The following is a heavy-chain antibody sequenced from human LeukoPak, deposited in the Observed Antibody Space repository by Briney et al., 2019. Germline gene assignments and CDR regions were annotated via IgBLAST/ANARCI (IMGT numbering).Heavy chain of an antibody. CDR3: ASPAPRGY. V-gene: IGHV3-21*01. D-gene: IGHD3-16*01. CDR1: GFTFSSYS. J-gene: IGHJ4*02. CDR2: ISSSRSYI. Sequence: GGSLRLSCAASGFTFSSYSMNCVCQAPGKGREWVSSISSSRSYIYYADSVKGRFPIPRDNAKTSLYLQINSLRAEDTAVYSCASPAPRGYWGPGTLVTVSS.